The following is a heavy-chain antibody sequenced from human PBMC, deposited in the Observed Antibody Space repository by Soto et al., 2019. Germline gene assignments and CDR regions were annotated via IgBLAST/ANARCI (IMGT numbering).Heavy chain of an antibody. D-gene: IGHD6-25*01. CDR1: GYTFTSYA. Sequence: QVQLVQSGAEVKKPGASVKVSCKASGYTFTSYAISWVRQAPGQGLEWMGWISAYNGNTNYAQKLQGRVTMTTDTSTTTAYIELTRLSCDDTAVYYCARSGQPAAYWGQGTLVTVSS. CDR2: ISAYNGNT. CDR3: ARSGQPAAY. V-gene: IGHV1-18*01. J-gene: IGHJ4*02.